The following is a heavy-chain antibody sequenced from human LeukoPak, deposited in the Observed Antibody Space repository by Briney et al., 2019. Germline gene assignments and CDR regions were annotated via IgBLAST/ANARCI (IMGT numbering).Heavy chain of an antibody. Sequence: PGGSLRLSCAASGFTFSSYSMNWVRQAPGKGLEWVSSISSSGSYIYYADSVKGRFTISRDNAKNSLYLQMNSLRAEDTAVYYCARAYYYDSSSDYWGQGTLVTVSS. CDR2: ISSSGSYI. D-gene: IGHD3-22*01. CDR1: GFTFSSYS. V-gene: IGHV3-21*01. CDR3: ARAYYYDSSSDY. J-gene: IGHJ4*02.